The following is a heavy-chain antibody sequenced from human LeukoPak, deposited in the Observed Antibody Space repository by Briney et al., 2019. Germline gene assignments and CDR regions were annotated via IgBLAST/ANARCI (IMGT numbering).Heavy chain of an antibody. J-gene: IGHJ4*02. CDR2: IDYSGRT. V-gene: IGHV4-39*01. Sequence: SETLSLTCTVSGDSISSNNYYWGWIRQPPGKGLEWIGSIDYSGRTFYNPSLKSRVTISVDTSKNQFSLKLSSVTAADTAVYYCARHFGPYDSSGYFSYWGQGTLVTVSS. CDR3: ARHFGPYDSSGYFSY. D-gene: IGHD3-22*01. CDR1: GDSISSNNYY.